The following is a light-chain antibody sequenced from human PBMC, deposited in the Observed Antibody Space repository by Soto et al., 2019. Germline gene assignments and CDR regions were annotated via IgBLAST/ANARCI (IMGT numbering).Light chain of an antibody. Sequence: QSGLTQPVFGCGSLGQSITISCTGTSSDVGGYDYVSWYQLHPGKAPKLMVFEVNNRPSGVSYRFSGSKSGNTASLTISGLQAEDEADYFCSSYSISTAYLFGTGTKVTVL. CDR2: EVN. V-gene: IGLV2-14*01. J-gene: IGLJ1*01. CDR3: SSYSISTAYL. CDR1: SSDVGGYDY.